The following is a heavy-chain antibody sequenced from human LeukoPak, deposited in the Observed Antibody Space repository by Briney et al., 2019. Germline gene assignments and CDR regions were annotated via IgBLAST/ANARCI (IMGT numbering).Heavy chain of an antibody. CDR1: GGSISSYY. CDR3: ARVGYEIVYYYYYMDV. CDR2: IYTSGST. Sequence: KPSETLSLTCTVSGGSISSYYWSWIRQPAGKGLEWIGRIYTSGSTNYNPSLKSRVTMSVDTSKNQFSLKLSSVTAADTAVYYCARVGYEIVYYYYYMDVWGKGTAVTVSS. J-gene: IGHJ6*03. D-gene: IGHD1-26*01. V-gene: IGHV4-4*07.